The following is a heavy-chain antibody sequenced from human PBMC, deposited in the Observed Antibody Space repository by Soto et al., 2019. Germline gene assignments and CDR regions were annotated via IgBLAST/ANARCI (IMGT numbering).Heavy chain of an antibody. V-gene: IGHV2-5*02. J-gene: IGHJ4*02. CDR2: IYWDDDE. D-gene: IGHD5-18*01. CDR1: GFSLSTRGVG. Sequence: QITLKESGPTLVKPTQTLTLTCTFSGFSLSTRGVGVGWIRQPPGKALEWLALIYWDDDEGYSPSLETILTTTKETSKNKVFLTMPPMDPLDTATYSCSHRPRGYSYHFDNWGQGTLVTVSS. CDR3: SHRPRGYSYHFDN.